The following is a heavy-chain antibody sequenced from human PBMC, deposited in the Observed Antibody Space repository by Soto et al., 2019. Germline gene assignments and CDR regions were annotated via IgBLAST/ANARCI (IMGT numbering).Heavy chain of an antibody. CDR3: ARDRGGYRDTGALDP. D-gene: IGHD3-16*02. V-gene: IGHV4-30-4*01. Sequence: TLSLTCTVSGGSISSGDYYWSWIRQPPGKGLEWIGYIYYSGSTYYNPSLKSRVSISVDTSKNQFSLRLSSVTAADTAVYYCARDRGGYRDTGALDPWGQGTLVTVSS. CDR1: GGSISSGDYY. J-gene: IGHJ5*02. CDR2: IYYSGST.